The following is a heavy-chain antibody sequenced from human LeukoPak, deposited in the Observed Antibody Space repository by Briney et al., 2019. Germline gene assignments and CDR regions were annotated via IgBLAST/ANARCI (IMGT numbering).Heavy chain of an antibody. CDR2: ISWNSGRI. J-gene: IGHJ1*01. CDR3: AKSPPGYSSGWLQH. D-gene: IGHD6-19*01. Sequence: GGSLRLSCAASGFTFDDYAMHWVRHAPGKGLEWVSGISWNSGRIDYADSVKGRFTISRDNAKKSLYLQMNSLRAEDMALYYCAKSPPGYSSGWLQHWGQGTLVTVSS. CDR1: GFTFDDYA. V-gene: IGHV3-9*03.